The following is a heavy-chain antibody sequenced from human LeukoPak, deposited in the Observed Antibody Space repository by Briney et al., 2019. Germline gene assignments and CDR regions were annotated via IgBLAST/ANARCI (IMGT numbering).Heavy chain of an antibody. CDR2: INPSAGST. J-gene: IGHJ5*02. Sequence: ASVKVSCKASGYTFSSYYIHWVRQAPGQGLEWMGLINPSAGSTTYAQKFQGRVTMTRDMSTSTVYMELSSLRSEDTAVYYCASSGILTGYYREWFDPWGQGTLVTVSS. CDR3: ASSGILTGYYREWFDP. D-gene: IGHD3-9*01. CDR1: GYTFSSYY. V-gene: IGHV1-46*01.